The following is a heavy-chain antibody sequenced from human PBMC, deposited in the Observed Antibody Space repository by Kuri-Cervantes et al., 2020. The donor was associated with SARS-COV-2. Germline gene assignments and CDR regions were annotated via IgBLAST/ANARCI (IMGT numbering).Heavy chain of an antibody. CDR3: AREEGGELGEAFDY. Sequence: GGSLRLSCAVSGFTFSGYSMNWIRQAPGKGLERVASIDSSSYYIYHADSVKGRLTISRDNAKTSVYLQMNSLKVEDTAVYYCAREEGGELGEAFDYWGQGALVTVSS. CDR1: GFTFSGYS. CDR2: IDSSSYYI. D-gene: IGHD7-27*01. V-gene: IGHV3-21*01. J-gene: IGHJ4*02.